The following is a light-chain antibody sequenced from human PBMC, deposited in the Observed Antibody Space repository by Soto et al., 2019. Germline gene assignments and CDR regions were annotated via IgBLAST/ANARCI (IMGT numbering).Light chain of an antibody. CDR2: GAS. V-gene: IGKV3-15*01. Sequence: EIVITQSPATLSVSPGERATLSCRASHSVSSSYLAWYQQKPGQAARLLIYGASARATGIPARFSGSGSGTEFTLTIISLQSEDFALYYCQQYNNWPITFGQGTRLEIK. CDR3: QQYNNWPIT. CDR1: HSVSSSY. J-gene: IGKJ5*01.